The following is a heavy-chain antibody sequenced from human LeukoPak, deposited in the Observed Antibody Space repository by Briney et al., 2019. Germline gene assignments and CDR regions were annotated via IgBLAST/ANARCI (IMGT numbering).Heavy chain of an antibody. CDR2: IYSGGST. CDR3: AREHRPHYDILTGYYLHAFDI. CDR1: GFTFDDYG. Sequence: PGGSLRLSCAASGFTFDDYGMSWVRQAPGKGLEWVSVIYSGGSTYYADSVKGRFTISRDNSKNTLYLQMNSLRAEDTAVYYCAREHRPHYDILTGYYLHAFDIWGQGTMVTVSS. J-gene: IGHJ3*02. V-gene: IGHV3-66*01. D-gene: IGHD3-9*01.